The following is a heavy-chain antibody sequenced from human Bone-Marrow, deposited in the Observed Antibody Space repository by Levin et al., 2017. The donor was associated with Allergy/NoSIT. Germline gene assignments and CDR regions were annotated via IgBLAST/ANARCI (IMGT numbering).Heavy chain of an antibody. CDR3: ARRSQFFGPYYYYGMDV. J-gene: IGHJ6*02. CDR1: GGSISSYY. Sequence: SQTLSLTCTVSGGSISSYYWSWIRQPPGKGLEWIGYIYYSGSTNYNPSLKSRVTISVDTSKNQFSLKLSSVTAADTAVYYCARRSQFFGPYYYYGMDVWGQGTTVTVSS. V-gene: IGHV4-59*08. D-gene: IGHD3-10*01. CDR2: IYYSGST.